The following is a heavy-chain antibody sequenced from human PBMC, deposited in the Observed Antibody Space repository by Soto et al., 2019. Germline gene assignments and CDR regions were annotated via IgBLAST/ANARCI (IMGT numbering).Heavy chain of an antibody. CDR1: GYTFSDYF. D-gene: IGHD3-3*02. J-gene: IGHJ6*01. Sequence: QVQLVQSGAEVRKPGASVKVSCKASGYTFSDYFIHWVRQAPGQGLKSVGWINLNTGGSVSTETFRGRVTMASDTSMSTAYMKLSNRKIDDTALYFGASGTLADTVPADLFEYSLDVLGQGTTVTVSA. V-gene: IGHV1-2*02. CDR3: ASGTLADTVPADLFEYSLDV. CDR2: INLNTGGS.